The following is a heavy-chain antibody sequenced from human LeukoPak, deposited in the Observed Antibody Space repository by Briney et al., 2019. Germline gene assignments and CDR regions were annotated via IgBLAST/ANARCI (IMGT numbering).Heavy chain of an antibody. CDR2: MNPNSGNT. CDR3: ARAMDSGSWYRRGYYGMDV. Sequence: ASVKVSCKASGYTFTSYDINWVRQATGQGLEWMGWMNPNSGNTGYAQKFQGRVTMTKNTSISTAYMELSSLRSEDTAVYYCARAMDSGSWYRRGYYGMDVWGQGTTVTVS. J-gene: IGHJ6*02. D-gene: IGHD6-13*01. CDR1: GYTFTSYD. V-gene: IGHV1-8*01.